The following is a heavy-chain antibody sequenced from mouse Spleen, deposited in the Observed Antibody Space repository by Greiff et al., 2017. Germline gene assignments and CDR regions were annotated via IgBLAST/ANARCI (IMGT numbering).Heavy chain of an antibody. CDR3: ARQGKEGYYFDY. J-gene: IGHJ2*01. CDR2: ISSGGGNT. CDR1: GFTFSSYA. V-gene: IGHV5-9-3*01. Sequence: EVQLVESGGGLVKLGGSLKLSCAASGFTFSSYAMSWVRQTPEKRLEWVATISSGGGNTYYPDSVKGRFTISRDNAKNTLYLQMSSLKSEDTAMYYCARQGKEGYYFDYWGQGTTLTVSS.